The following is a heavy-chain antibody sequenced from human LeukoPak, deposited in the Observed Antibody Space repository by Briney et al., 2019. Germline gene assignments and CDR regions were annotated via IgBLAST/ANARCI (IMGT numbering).Heavy chain of an antibody. Sequence: GGSLRLSCAASGFTFNIYGMHWVRQAPGKGLDWVALIRDDGSDKYYADSAKGRFIISRDNSKNTLYLQMNSLRAEDTAVYYCAKDCSYYYDSSGYPDYWGQGTLVTVSS. CDR2: IRDDGSDK. J-gene: IGHJ4*02. V-gene: IGHV3-30*02. D-gene: IGHD3-22*01. CDR3: AKDCSYYYDSSGYPDY. CDR1: GFTFNIYG.